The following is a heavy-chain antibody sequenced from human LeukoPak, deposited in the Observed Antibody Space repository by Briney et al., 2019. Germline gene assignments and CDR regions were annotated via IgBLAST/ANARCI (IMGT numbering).Heavy chain of an antibody. D-gene: IGHD1-26*01. Sequence: GGSLRLSCAASGFTFSSHGMHWVRQAPGKGLEWVSSISSSSSYIYYADSVKGRFTISRDNAKNSLYLQMNSLRAEDTAVYYCARDSIVGAIFDYWGQGTLVTVSS. CDR2: ISSSSSYI. J-gene: IGHJ4*02. V-gene: IGHV3-21*01. CDR1: GFTFSSHG. CDR3: ARDSIVGAIFDY.